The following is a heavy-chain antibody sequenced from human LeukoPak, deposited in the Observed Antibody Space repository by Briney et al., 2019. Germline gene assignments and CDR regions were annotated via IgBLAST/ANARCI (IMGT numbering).Heavy chain of an antibody. V-gene: IGHV4-4*02. CDR3: ARIVVVPAAIEYYFDY. J-gene: IGHJ4*02. D-gene: IGHD2-2*01. CDR1: GGSISSSNW. Sequence: SETLSLTCAVSGGSISSSNWWSWVRQPPGKGLEWIGEIYHSGSTNYNPSLKSRVTISVDKSKNQFSLKLSSVTAADTAVCYCARIVVVPAAIEYYFDYWGQGTLVTVSS. CDR2: IYHSGST.